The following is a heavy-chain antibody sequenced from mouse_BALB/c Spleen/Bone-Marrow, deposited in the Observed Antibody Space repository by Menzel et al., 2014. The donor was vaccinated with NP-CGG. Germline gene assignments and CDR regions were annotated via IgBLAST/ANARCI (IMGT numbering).Heavy chain of an antibody. CDR1: GYTFTDYA. D-gene: IGHD2-1*01. CDR3: ASPIYYGNYEGFAY. V-gene: IGHV1-67*01. CDR2: ISTYSGNT. Sequence: QVQLQQPGPELVRPGVSVKIFCKGSGYTFTDYAMHWVKQSHAKSLEWIGVISTYSGNTNYDQKFKGKATMTVDKSSSTAYVELARLTSEDSAIYYCASPIYYGNYEGFAYWCQGTLVTVSA. J-gene: IGHJ3*01.